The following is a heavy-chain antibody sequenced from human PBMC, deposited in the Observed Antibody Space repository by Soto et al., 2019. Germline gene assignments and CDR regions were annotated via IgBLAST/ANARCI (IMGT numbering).Heavy chain of an antibody. V-gene: IGHV3-66*01. Sequence: GGSLRLSCAASGFTVSSEYMSWVRQAPGKGLEWVSVISNSGGTYYADSVQGRFTISRDRSKNTLYLQMNSLRAEDTAVYYCARDKGGLAANLGYMDVWGKGTTVTVSS. CDR2: ISNSGGT. J-gene: IGHJ6*03. CDR1: GFTVSSEY. CDR3: ARDKGGLAANLGYMDV. D-gene: IGHD2-15*01.